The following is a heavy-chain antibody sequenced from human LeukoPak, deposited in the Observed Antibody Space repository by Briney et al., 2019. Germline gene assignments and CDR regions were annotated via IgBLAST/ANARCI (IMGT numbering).Heavy chain of an antibody. J-gene: IGHJ4*02. CDR1: GFTFDDYG. D-gene: IGHD6-6*01. Sequence: PGGSLRLSCAASGFTFDDYGMSWVRQAPGKGLEWVSGINWNGGSTGYADSVKGRFTISRDNAKNSLYLQMNRLRAEDTALYYCARDWIGDSSSTSDYWGQGTLVTVSS. V-gene: IGHV3-20*04. CDR3: ARDWIGDSSSTSDY. CDR2: INWNGGST.